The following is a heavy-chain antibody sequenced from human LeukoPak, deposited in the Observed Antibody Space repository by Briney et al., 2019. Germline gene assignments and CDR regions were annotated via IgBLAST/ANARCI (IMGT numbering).Heavy chain of an antibody. CDR1: GGTFSSYT. J-gene: IGHJ4*02. CDR2: IIPILGIA. Sequence: SVKVSCKASGGTFSSYTISWVRQAPGQGLEWMGRIIPILGIANYAQKFQGRVTITADKSTSTAYMELSSLRSEDTAVYYCTRGVEMATIGFDYWGQGTLVTVSS. D-gene: IGHD5-24*01. CDR3: TRGVEMATIGFDY. V-gene: IGHV1-69*02.